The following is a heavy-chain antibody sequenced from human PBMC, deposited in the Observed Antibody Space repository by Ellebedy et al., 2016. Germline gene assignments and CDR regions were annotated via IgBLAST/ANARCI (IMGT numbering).Heavy chain of an antibody. Sequence: SETLSLTCNVSGGAVSSDYWNWIRRPPGKGLEWIGYVFHTGTTNYNPSLKSRVTMSVDTSKSQFSLRLTSVTAADTAVYYCAKWNGGWYAFEVWGQGTMVTVSS. CDR2: VFHTGTT. CDR1: GGAVSSDY. J-gene: IGHJ3*01. CDR3: AKWNGGWYAFEV. V-gene: IGHV4-59*02. D-gene: IGHD6-19*01.